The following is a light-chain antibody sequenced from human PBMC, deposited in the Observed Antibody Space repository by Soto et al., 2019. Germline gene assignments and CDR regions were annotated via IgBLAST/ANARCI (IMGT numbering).Light chain of an antibody. J-gene: IGLJ1*01. CDR1: HNDIGTYDY. CDR2: GVR. Sequence: QSVLTQPTSVSGSPGQSITISCAGNHNDIGTYDYVSWYQQHPGKVPRLLIYGVRNRPPGISSRFFGSKTGLTASLTISRLQAEDEADYYCSSFTRNRVYVFGLGTKVTVL. V-gene: IGLV2-14*01. CDR3: SSFTRNRVYV.